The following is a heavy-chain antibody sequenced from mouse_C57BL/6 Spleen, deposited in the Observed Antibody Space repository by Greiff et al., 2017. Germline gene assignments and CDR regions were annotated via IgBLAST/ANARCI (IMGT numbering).Heavy chain of an antibody. Sequence: VQLQESGAELVRPGTSVKVSCKASGYAFTNYLIEWVKQRPGQGLEWIGVINPGSGGTNYNEKFKGKATLTADKSSSTAYMQLSSLTSEDSAVYFCARDYSNPYYFDYWGQGTTLTVSS. V-gene: IGHV1-54*01. CDR1: GYAFTNYL. CDR3: ARDYSNPYYFDY. J-gene: IGHJ2*01. CDR2: INPGSGGT. D-gene: IGHD2-5*01.